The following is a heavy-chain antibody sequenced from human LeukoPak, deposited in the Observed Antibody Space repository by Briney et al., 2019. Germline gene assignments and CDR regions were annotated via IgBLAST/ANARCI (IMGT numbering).Heavy chain of an antibody. CDR2: IGNKVSNYAT. J-gene: IGHJ4*02. CDR1: GFTFSGSA. V-gene: IGHV3-73*01. Sequence: GGSLKLSCAASGFTFSGSAMPWVRQASGKGREWVGHIGNKVSNYATEYAPSLRGRFTISRDDSKDTAYLQVDSLKTEDTAVYYCAGNYNSWTGLNYWGQGTLVTVSS. CDR3: AGNYNSWTGLNY. D-gene: IGHD1-1*01.